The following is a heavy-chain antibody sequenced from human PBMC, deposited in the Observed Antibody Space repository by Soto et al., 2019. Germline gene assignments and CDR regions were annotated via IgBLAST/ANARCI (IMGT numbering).Heavy chain of an antibody. CDR2: MYHSGST. Sequence: PSETLSLTCAVSGGSISSSSWWSWVRQPPGKGLEWIGEMYHSGSTNHNPSLKSRVTISVDKSKNQFSLKLSSVTAADTAVYYCARAHCSGGSCYSVQHWFDPWGQGTLVTVSS. V-gene: IGHV4-4*02. CDR3: ARAHCSGGSCYSVQHWFDP. CDR1: GGSISSSSW. J-gene: IGHJ5*02. D-gene: IGHD2-15*01.